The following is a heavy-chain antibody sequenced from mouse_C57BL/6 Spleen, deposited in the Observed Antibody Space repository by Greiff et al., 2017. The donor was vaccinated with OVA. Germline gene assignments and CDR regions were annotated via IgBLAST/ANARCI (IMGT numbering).Heavy chain of an antibody. CDR2: IDPSDSYT. D-gene: IGHD2-4*01. CDR3: ARSGDYYYAMDY. J-gene: IGHJ4*01. Sequence: QVQLQQPGAELVKPGASVKLSCKASGYTFTSYWMQWVKQRPGQGLEWIGEIDPSDSYTNYNQKFKGKATLTVDTSSRTAYMQLSSLTSEDSAVYYCARSGDYYYAMDYWGQGTSVTVSS. CDR1: GYTFTSYW. V-gene: IGHV1-50*01.